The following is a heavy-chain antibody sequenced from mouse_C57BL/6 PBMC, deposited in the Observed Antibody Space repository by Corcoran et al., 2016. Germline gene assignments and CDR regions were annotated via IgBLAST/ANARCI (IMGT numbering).Heavy chain of an antibody. D-gene: IGHD2-5*01. J-gene: IGHJ4*01. Sequence: EVQLQQSGPELEKPGASVKIPCKASGYTSTAYNMDWVKKSQGKSLEWIGDINPNNGGTIYNQKFKGKATLTVDKSSSTAYMELRSLTSEDTAVDYCARGDSNYNYYAMDYWGQGTSVTVSS. CDR1: GYTSTAYN. CDR2: INPNNGGT. CDR3: ARGDSNYNYYAMDY. V-gene: IGHV1-18*01.